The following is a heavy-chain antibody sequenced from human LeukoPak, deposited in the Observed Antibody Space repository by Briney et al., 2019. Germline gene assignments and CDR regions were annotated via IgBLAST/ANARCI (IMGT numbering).Heavy chain of an antibody. CDR1: GGTFTSYA. CDR3: AMSTVGLAPTKYYDFWSGYTWFDH. V-gene: IGHV1-69*05. CDR2: IIPIFGTA. D-gene: IGHD3-3*01. Sequence: SVKVSCKASGGTFTSYAISWVRQAPGQGLEWMGGIIPIFGTANYAQKFQGRVTITTDESTSTAYMELSSLRSEDTAVYYCAMSTVGLAPTKYYDFWSGYTWFDHWGQGTLVTVSS. J-gene: IGHJ5*02.